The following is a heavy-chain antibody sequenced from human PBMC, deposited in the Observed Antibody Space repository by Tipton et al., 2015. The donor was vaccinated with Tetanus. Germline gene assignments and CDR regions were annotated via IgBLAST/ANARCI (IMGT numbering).Heavy chain of an antibody. D-gene: IGHD3/OR15-3a*01. J-gene: IGHJ4*02. Sequence: TLSLTCSVSGGSINSGVYYWSWIRQHPEKGLEWIGYISYSGSTTYNPSVKSRVIISVDTSKNQFSLRLNSVTAADTAVYYCARTLLGLPYLDNWGQGTLVTVSS. V-gene: IGHV4-31*03. CDR2: ISYSGST. CDR3: ARTLLGLPYLDN. CDR1: GGSINSGVYY.